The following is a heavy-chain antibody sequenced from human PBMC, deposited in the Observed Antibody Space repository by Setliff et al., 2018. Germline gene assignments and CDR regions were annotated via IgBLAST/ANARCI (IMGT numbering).Heavy chain of an antibody. J-gene: IGHJ6*03. CDR2: INGDATIA. CDR3: ASIDWGENFYNMDV. Sequence: GGSLRLSCAVYGFTFNKYWMYWVRQAPGKGLEWVSRINGDATIAHYADSVKGRFTISRDNARNALYLQMVSLRGEDTAVYFCASIDWGENFYNMDVWGKGTTVTVSS. V-gene: IGHV3-74*01. CDR1: GFTFNKYW. D-gene: IGHD7-27*01.